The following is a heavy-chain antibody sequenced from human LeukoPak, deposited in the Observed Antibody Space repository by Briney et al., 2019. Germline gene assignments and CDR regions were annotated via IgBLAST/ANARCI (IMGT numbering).Heavy chain of an antibody. CDR2: IRYDGSNK. D-gene: IGHD1-1*01. CDR3: ARLGYRTFDY. V-gene: IGHV3-30*02. CDR1: GFTFSSYG. J-gene: IGHJ4*02. Sequence: GGSLRLSCAASGFTFSSYGMHWVRQAPGKGLEWVAFIRYDGSNKYYADSVKGRFTISRDNSKNTLYLQMNSLRAEDTAVYYCARLGYRTFDYWGQGTLVTVSS.